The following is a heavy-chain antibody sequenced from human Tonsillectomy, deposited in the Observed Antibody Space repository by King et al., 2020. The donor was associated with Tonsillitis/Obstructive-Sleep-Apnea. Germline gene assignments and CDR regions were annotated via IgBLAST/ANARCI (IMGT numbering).Heavy chain of an antibody. V-gene: IGHV1-2*06. Sequence: QLVQSGAEVKKPGASVKVSCKASGYTFTGYYMHWVRQAPGQGLEWMGRINPNSGGTNYAQKFQGRVTMTGDTSISTAYMELSRLRSDDTAVYYCARDYDFWSGYYRIDYWGQGTLVTVSS. CDR3: ARDYDFWSGYYRIDY. J-gene: IGHJ4*02. CDR1: GYTFTGYY. D-gene: IGHD3-3*01. CDR2: INPNSGGT.